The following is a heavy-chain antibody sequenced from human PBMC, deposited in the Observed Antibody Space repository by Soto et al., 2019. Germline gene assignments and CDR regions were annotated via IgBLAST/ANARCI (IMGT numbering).Heavy chain of an antibody. Sequence: EVQLVESGGGLVQPGGSLRLSCAASGFIFSSYSLNWVRQAPGKGLEWVSYISSSSSTIWYADSVRGRFTVSRDNAKNSLYLQMNSLRPEDTAVYYCAREYSSSWYPDYWGQGTLVTVSS. V-gene: IGHV3-48*01. J-gene: IGHJ4*02. D-gene: IGHD6-13*01. CDR2: ISSSSSTI. CDR3: AREYSSSWYPDY. CDR1: GFIFSSYS.